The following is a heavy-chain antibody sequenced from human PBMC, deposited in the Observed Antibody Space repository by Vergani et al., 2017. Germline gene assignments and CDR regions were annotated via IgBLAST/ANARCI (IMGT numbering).Heavy chain of an antibody. V-gene: IGHV4-30-2*01. CDR3: ARASLRALVGYYYYMDV. J-gene: IGHJ6*03. CDR1: GDSITNGGFS. CDR2: ILPSGNS. D-gene: IGHD3-16*02. Sequence: QLQLQESGSGLVKPSQTLSLTCAVSGDSITNGGFSWNWIRQPPGKGPEWIGYILPSGNSDYNPSLKNRVSISLDKSKNQFSLWVNSVTAADTAVYFCARASLRALVGYYYYMDVWGKGKTVVVSS.